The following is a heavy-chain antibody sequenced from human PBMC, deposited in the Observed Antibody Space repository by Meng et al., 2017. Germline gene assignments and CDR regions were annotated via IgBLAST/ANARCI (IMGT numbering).Heavy chain of an antibody. CDR2: IKRNRAGGTI. CDR1: GFTFSSYG. J-gene: IGHJ4*02. Sequence: VELVVSGGGLVEPGGSLRLSCSASGFTFSSYGMHWVRQAPGKGLEWVGRIKRNRAGGTIDYAERVKGRFTISRDESKNTLYLQMDSLITEDTAVYFCATGAAAADHWGQGTLVTVSS. D-gene: IGHD6-13*01. V-gene: IGHV3-15*07. CDR3: ATGAAAADH.